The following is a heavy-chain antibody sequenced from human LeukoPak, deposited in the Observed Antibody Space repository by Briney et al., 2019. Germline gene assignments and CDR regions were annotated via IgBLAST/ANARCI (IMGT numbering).Heavy chain of an antibody. D-gene: IGHD2-2*02. CDR2: INSDGINT. Sequence: PGGSLRLSCAASGFTFSNYWMHWVRQAPGKGLVWVSRINSDGINTSYADSVKGRFTISRDTSKNMVFLQMNSLRVEDTAVYYCARRTNYCSSTSCYMYYFDYWGQGTLVTVSS. CDR3: ARRTNYCSSTSCYMYYFDY. J-gene: IGHJ4*02. CDR1: GFTFSNYW. V-gene: IGHV3-74*01.